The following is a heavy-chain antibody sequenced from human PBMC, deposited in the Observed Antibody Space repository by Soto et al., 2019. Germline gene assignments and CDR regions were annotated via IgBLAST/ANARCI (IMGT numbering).Heavy chain of an antibody. CDR2: INAGNGNT. V-gene: IGHV1-3*01. CDR3: ARDYSNYYGMDV. Sequence: GASVKVSCKAXGYTFTSYGISWVRQAPGQGLEWMGWINAGNGNTKYSQKFQGRVTITRDTSASTAYMELSSLRSEDTAVYYCARDYSNYYGMDVWGQGTTVTVSS. D-gene: IGHD4-4*01. J-gene: IGHJ6*02. CDR1: GYTFTSYG.